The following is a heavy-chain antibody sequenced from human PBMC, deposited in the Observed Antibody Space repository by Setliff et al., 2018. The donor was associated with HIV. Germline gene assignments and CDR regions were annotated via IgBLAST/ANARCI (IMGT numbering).Heavy chain of an antibody. CDR3: ARCYYNFWSGYPLDYMDV. CDR1: GGPVSSGSYY. J-gene: IGHJ6*03. D-gene: IGHD3-3*01. Sequence: SETLSLTCSVSGGPVSSGSYYWGWIRQPPGKGLEWIGTLYFTGSTYYNPSLKSRVTMSVGTSKNQFSLKLSSVTAADTAVYYCARCYYNFWSGYPLDYMDVWGKGTTVTVSS. V-gene: IGHV4-39*07. CDR2: LYFTGST.